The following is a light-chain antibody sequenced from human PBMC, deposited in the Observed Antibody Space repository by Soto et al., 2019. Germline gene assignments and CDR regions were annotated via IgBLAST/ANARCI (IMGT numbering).Light chain of an antibody. J-gene: IGKJ5*01. CDR2: TGS. V-gene: IGKV1D-12*01. CDR3: PQSNSFPIT. Sequence: DIQMTQSPSSVSASVGDRVTITCRASQGLSSWLAWYQQKPGKAPKLLIYTGSSLQSGVSSRFSGSGGGTDFTLTISSLQPEDSATYYCPQSNSFPITFGQGTRLEIK. CDR1: QGLSSW.